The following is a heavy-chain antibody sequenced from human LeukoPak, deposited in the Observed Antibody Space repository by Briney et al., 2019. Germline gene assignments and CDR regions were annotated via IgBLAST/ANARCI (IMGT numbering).Heavy chain of an antibody. J-gene: IGHJ4*02. CDR2: ISSNGGST. D-gene: IGHD7-27*01. V-gene: IGHV3-64D*06. Sequence: GGSLRLSCAASGFTFSSYEMNWVRQAPGKGLEYVSAISSNGGSTYYADSVKGRFTMSRDNSKNTLYLQMSSLRAEDTAVYHCVKEGLSGDLKYWGQGTLFTVSS. CDR1: GFTFSSYE. CDR3: VKEGLSGDLKY.